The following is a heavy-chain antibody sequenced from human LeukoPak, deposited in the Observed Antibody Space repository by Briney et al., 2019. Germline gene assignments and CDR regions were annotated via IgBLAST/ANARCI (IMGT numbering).Heavy chain of an antibody. CDR1: GYTFTNYY. V-gene: IGHV1-46*01. J-gene: IGHJ5*02. CDR2: INPGDHHT. Sequence: ASVKVFCKASGYTFTNYYTHWVRQAPGQGLEWMATINPGDHHTVYAQKFQGRLTMTTDASTNTVYMELSSLRSDDTAVYYCARGGSGFLYQLLRSAGYNWFDPWGQGTLVTVSS. D-gene: IGHD2-2*01. CDR3: ARGGSGFLYQLLRSAGYNWFDP.